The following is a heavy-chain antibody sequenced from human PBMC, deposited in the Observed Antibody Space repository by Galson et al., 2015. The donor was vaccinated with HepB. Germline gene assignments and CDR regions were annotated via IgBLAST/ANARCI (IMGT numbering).Heavy chain of an antibody. Sequence: SLRLSCAASGFTFSSYAMHWVRQAPGKGLEWVAVISYDGSNKYYADSVKGRFTISRDNSKNTLYLQMNSLRAEDTAVYYCARDGLTMIVVGWGYFDYWGQGTLVTVSS. J-gene: IGHJ4*02. V-gene: IGHV3-30-3*01. CDR2: ISYDGSNK. CDR1: GFTFSSYA. D-gene: IGHD3-22*01. CDR3: ARDGLTMIVVGWGYFDY.